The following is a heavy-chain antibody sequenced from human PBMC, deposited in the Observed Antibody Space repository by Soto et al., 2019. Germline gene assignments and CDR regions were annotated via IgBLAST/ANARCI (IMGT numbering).Heavy chain of an antibody. V-gene: IGHV1-69*01. D-gene: IGHD3-10*01. Sequence: QVQLVQSGAEVQKPGSSVKVSCKASGGTFSSYAISWVRQAPGQGLEWMGGIIPIFGTANYAQKFQGSVTITADESTSRAYMELSSLRSEDTAVYYCARVKYYYGSGSYYGPNWFDPWGQGTLVTVSS. CDR1: GGTFSSYA. CDR3: ARVKYYYGSGSYYGPNWFDP. J-gene: IGHJ5*02. CDR2: IIPIFGTA.